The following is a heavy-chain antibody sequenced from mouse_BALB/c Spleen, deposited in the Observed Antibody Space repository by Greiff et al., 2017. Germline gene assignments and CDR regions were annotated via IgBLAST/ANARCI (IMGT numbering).Heavy chain of an antibody. V-gene: IGHV5-4*02. CDR2: ISDGGSYT. CDR3: ARDWYFDV. Sequence: EVQRVESGGGLVKPGGSLKLSCAASGFTFSDYYMYWVRQTPEKRLEWVATISDGGSYTYYPDSVKGRFTISRDNAKNNLYLQMSSLKSEDTAMYYCARDWYFDVWGAGTTVTVSS. J-gene: IGHJ1*01. CDR1: GFTFSDYY.